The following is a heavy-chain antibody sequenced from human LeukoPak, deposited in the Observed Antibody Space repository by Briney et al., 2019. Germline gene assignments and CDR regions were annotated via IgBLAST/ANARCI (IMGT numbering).Heavy chain of an antibody. Sequence: ASVTVSCKASGYTFTSYAMNWVRQAPGQGLEWMGWISTYNGNTHYAQNFQGTFTMTTDTSTTTAYMELRSLRSDDTAVYYCARNTGNWDLDYWGQGTLVTASS. CDR3: ARNTGNWDLDY. V-gene: IGHV1-18*01. D-gene: IGHD1-1*01. CDR1: GYTFTSYA. J-gene: IGHJ4*02. CDR2: ISTYNGNT.